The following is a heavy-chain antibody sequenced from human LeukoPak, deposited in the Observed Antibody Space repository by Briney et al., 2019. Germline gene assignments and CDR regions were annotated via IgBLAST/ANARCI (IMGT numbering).Heavy chain of an antibody. CDR3: ARDGEMVVAATVIIPHYFDY. J-gene: IGHJ4*02. CDR2: INPNSGGT. V-gene: IGHV1-2*02. CDR1: GYTFTGYY. Sequence: VASVKVSCKASGYTFTGYYMHWVRQAPGQGLEWMGWINPNSGGTNYAQKFQGRVTMTRDTSISTAYMELSRLRSDDTAVYYCARDGEMVVAATVIIPHYFDYWGQGTLGTVSS. D-gene: IGHD2-15*01.